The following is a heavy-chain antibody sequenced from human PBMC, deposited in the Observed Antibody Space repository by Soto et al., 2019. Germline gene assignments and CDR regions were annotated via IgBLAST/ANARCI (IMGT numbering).Heavy chain of an antibody. CDR1: GYTLTSYG. V-gene: IGHV1-18*01. CDR2: INAFNGNT. CDR3: VRVLDRNFIHGMGV. D-gene: IGHD3-9*01. J-gene: IGHJ6*02. Sequence: QAQLVQSGSEVKKPGASVKVSGKAFGYTLTSYGVSWVRQAPGQGLEWMGWINAFNGNTDYAPKFQARGTMSIDTSTNTAYMELRSLRFDGTAVYFCVRVLDRNFIHGMGVWGQGTTVNVSS.